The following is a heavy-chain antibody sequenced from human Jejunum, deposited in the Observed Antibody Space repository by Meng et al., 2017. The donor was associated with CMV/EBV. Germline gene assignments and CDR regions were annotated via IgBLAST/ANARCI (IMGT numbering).Heavy chain of an antibody. CDR1: TFNEYA. V-gene: IGHV3-30*14. CDR2: IKYDESNE. D-gene: IGHD2/OR15-2a*01. Sequence: TFNEYAMHWVRQAPGEGMEWVAVIKYDESNEYYADSVKGRFTISRDNAMNTLYLQMNSLRPEDTAVYFCARDRGRGSTWFWFFDLWGRGTPVTVSS. CDR3: ARDRGRGSTWFWFFDL. J-gene: IGHJ2*01.